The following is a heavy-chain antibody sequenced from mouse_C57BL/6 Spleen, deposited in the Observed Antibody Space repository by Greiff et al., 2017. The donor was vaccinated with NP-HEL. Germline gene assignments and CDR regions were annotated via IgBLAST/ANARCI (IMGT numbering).Heavy chain of an antibody. Sequence: QVQLQQPGAELVRPGSSVKLSCKASGYTFTSYWMDWVKQRPGQGLEWIGNIYPSDSETHYNQKFKDKATLTVDKSSSTAYMQISSLTSDDSAVYYCASSYYGSSYAMDYWGQGTSVTVSS. V-gene: IGHV1-61*01. CDR3: ASSYYGSSYAMDY. CDR2: IYPSDSET. D-gene: IGHD1-1*01. J-gene: IGHJ4*01. CDR1: GYTFTSYW.